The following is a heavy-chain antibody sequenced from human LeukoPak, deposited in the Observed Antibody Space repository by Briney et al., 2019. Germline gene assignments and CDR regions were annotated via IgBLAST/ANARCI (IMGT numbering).Heavy chain of an antibody. Sequence: GGSLRLSCAASGFTFDDYAMHWVRQAPGKGLEWVSGISWNSGSIGYADSVKGRLTISRDNAKNSLYLQMNSLRAEDTALYYCAKVHYYGSGIFDYWGQGTLVTVSS. CDR3: AKVHYYGSGIFDY. V-gene: IGHV3-9*01. J-gene: IGHJ4*02. CDR2: ISWNSGSI. CDR1: GFTFDDYA. D-gene: IGHD3-10*01.